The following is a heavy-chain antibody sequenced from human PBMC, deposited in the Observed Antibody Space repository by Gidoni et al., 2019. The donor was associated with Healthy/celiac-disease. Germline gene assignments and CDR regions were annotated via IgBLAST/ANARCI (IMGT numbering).Heavy chain of an antibody. CDR3: ARAIIAAAGDYYYYGMDV. D-gene: IGHD6-13*01. CDR2: ISYDGSNK. Sequence: QVQLVESGGGVVQPGWSRRRSCAASGFTFRSYAMHWVRQAPGKGLEWVAVISYDGSNKYYADSVKGRFTISRDNSKNTLYLQMNSLRAEDTAVYYCARAIIAAAGDYYYYGMDVWGQGTTVTVSS. V-gene: IGHV3-30-3*01. CDR1: GFTFRSYA. J-gene: IGHJ6*02.